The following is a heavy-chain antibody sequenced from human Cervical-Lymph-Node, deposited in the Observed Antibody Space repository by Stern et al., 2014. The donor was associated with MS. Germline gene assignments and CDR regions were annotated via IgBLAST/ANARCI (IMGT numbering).Heavy chain of an antibody. D-gene: IGHD6-6*01. Sequence: QVTLKESGPTLVIPTQTLTLTCTFSGFSLTTNGVSVGWIRQSPGKALKCLALIYWDDATRYSPSLKSRLSITKDTSKNQVLLTMTNVEPVDTATYYCAHRDDWQLDFAYWGQGIPVTVSS. CDR1: GFSLTTNGVS. V-gene: IGHV2-5*02. J-gene: IGHJ4*02. CDR2: IYWDDAT. CDR3: AHRDDWQLDFAY.